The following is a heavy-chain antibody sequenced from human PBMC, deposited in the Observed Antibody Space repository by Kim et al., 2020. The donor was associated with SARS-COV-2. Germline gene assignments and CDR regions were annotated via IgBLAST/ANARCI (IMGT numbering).Heavy chain of an antibody. V-gene: IGHV4-59*01. CDR2: IYYSGST. J-gene: IGHJ4*02. CDR3: ARDRRGYDFWSVYYTAAPYFDY. CDR1: GGSISSYY. Sequence: SETLSLTFTVSGGSISSYYWSWIRQPPGKGLEWIGYIYYSGSTNYNPSLKSRVTISVDTSKNQFSLKLSSVTAADTAVYYCARDRRGYDFWSVYYTAAPYFDYWGQGTLVTVSS. D-gene: IGHD3-3*01.